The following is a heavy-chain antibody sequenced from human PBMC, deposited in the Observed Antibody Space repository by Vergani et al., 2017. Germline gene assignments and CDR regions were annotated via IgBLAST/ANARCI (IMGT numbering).Heavy chain of an antibody. J-gene: IGHJ6*02. Sequence: QVQLVQSGAEVKKPGASVKVSCTASSYTFTSYGISWVRQAPGQGLHWMGWITPYNGNTNYAQKLQRRVTMTTDTSTSTAYMELRSLRSDDTAVYYCARCYYDSSGYYYYYYYGMDVWGQGTTVTVSS. V-gene: IGHV1-18*01. CDR1: SYTFTSYG. D-gene: IGHD3-22*01. CDR3: ARCYYDSSGYYYYYYYGMDV. CDR2: ITPYNGNT.